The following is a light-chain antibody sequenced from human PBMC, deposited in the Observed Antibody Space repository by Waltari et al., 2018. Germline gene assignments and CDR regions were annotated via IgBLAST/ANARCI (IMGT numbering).Light chain of an antibody. J-gene: IGKJ1*01. Sequence: DIVLTQSPDSLAVSLGERASISCKSSQNVFDSSGNKNLIAWYQQRPGHPPKLLSYWASTREAGVLDRLSGSGSGPDFSLTITSLRAGDLAVYYCQQYSGSPWTFGQGTKVELK. V-gene: IGKV4-1*01. CDR1: QNVFDSSGNKNL. CDR3: QQYSGSPWT. CDR2: WAS.